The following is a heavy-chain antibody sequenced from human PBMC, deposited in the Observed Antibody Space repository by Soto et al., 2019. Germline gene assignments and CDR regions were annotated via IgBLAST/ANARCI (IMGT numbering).Heavy chain of an antibody. V-gene: IGHV3-30*18. Sequence: PGGSLRLSCTASGFTFSGFTFSSYAMHWVRQAPGKGLEWVAVISYDGSNRYYAESLKGRFTISRDNSKNTLYLQMNSLRPEDTAVYFCAKDPGKYKYGEGYYENVGLFAPWGQGTPVTVSS. CDR2: ISYDGSNR. J-gene: IGHJ5*02. CDR3: AKDPGKYKYGEGYYENVGLFAP. D-gene: IGHD3-16*01. CDR1: GFTFSGFTFSSYA.